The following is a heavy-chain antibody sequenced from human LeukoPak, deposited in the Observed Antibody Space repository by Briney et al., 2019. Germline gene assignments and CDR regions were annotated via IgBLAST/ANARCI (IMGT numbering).Heavy chain of an antibody. CDR1: GFTFGDYA. Sequence: GGSLRLSCTASGFTFGDYAMSWVRQAPGKGLEWVSVIYSGGSTYYADSVKGRFTISRDNSKNTLYLQMNSLRAEDTAVYYCAREAEYSSSYGYFDYWGQGTLVTVSS. CDR3: AREAEYSSSYGYFDY. J-gene: IGHJ4*02. D-gene: IGHD6-6*01. V-gene: IGHV3-53*01. CDR2: IYSGGST.